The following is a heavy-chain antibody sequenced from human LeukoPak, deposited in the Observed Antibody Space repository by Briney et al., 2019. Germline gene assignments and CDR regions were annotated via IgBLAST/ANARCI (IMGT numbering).Heavy chain of an antibody. CDR2: IYSGGST. CDR1: GFTVSSSY. Sequence: GGSLRLSCAASGFTVSSSYMSWVRQAPGKGLEWVSVIYSGGSTYYADSVKGRFTISRDNSKNTLYLQMNSLRAEDTAVYYCARDGLVFYAFDIWGQGTMVTVSS. D-gene: IGHD3/OR15-3a*01. V-gene: IGHV3-66*01. J-gene: IGHJ3*02. CDR3: ARDGLVFYAFDI.